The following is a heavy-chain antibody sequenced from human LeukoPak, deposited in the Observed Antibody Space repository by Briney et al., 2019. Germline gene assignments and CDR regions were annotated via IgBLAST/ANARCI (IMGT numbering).Heavy chain of an antibody. D-gene: IGHD2-15*01. Sequence: GGSLRLSCAASGFSFSASAMHWVRQASGKGLEWVSAISGSTGRTYYADSVKGRFTISRDNSKNTLYLQMNNLRAEDTAVYYCAPRVVGSAPFDYWGQGTLVTVSS. CDR2: ISGSTGRT. CDR3: APRVVGSAPFDY. CDR1: GFSFSASA. J-gene: IGHJ4*02. V-gene: IGHV3-23*01.